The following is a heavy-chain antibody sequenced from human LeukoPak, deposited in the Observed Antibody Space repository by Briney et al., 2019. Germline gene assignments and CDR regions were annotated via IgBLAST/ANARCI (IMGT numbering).Heavy chain of an antibody. J-gene: IGHJ4*02. D-gene: IGHD3-16*02. CDR1: GFRFSSHW. CDR3: TRSSLSFDY. V-gene: IGHV3-7*01. CDR2: IKQDGSER. Sequence: PGGSLRLPCAASGFRFSSHWMTWVRQAPGKGLEWVANIKQDGSERYYVDSVKGRFTISRDNTKNSLYLQMNSLRAEDTAVYYCTRSSLSFDYWGQGTLVTVSS.